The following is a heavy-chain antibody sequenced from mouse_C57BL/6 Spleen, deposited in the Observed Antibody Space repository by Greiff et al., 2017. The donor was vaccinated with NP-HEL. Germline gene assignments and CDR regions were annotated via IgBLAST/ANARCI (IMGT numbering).Heavy chain of an antibody. CDR3: ARRNYRNYDWYFGV. CDR1: GFTFSSYG. V-gene: IGHV5-6*01. Sequence: EVQGVESGGDLVKPGGSLKLSCAASGFTFSSYGMSWVRQTPDKRLEWVATISSGGSYTYYPDSVKGRFTISRDNAKNTLYLQMSSLKSEDTAMYYCARRNYRNYDWYFGVRGTGTTVTVAS. CDR2: ISSGGSYT. D-gene: IGHD2-5*01. J-gene: IGHJ1*03.